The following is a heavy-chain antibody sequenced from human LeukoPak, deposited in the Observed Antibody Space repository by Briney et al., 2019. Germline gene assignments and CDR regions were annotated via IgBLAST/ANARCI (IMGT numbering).Heavy chain of an antibody. J-gene: IGHJ6*03. D-gene: IGHD3-22*01. CDR3: SGGYPPYYMDV. CDR1: GGSISSGGYY. Sequence: SQTLSLNCTVSGGSISSGGYYWSLIPQHPGKGLEWIGYIYYSGSTYYNPSLKSRVTISVDTSKNQFSLKLSSVTAADTAVYYCSGGYPPYYMDVWGKGTTVTVSS. V-gene: IGHV4-31*03. CDR2: IYYSGST.